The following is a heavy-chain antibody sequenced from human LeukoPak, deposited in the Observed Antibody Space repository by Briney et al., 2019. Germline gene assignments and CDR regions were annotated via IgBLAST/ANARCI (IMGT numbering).Heavy chain of an antibody. V-gene: IGHV1-2*02. CDR2: INPNSGGT. CDR3: ARDRRGPTYYYYGMDV. CDR1: GYTFTGYY. J-gene: IGHJ6*02. Sequence: ASVTVSCKASGYTFTGYYMHWVRQAPGQGLEWMGWINPNSGGTNYAQKFQGRVTMTRDTSISTAYMELSRLRSDDTAVYYCARDRRGPTYYYYGMDVWGQGTTVTVSS.